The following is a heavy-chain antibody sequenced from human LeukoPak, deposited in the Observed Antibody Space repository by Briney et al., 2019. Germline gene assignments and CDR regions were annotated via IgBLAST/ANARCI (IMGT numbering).Heavy chain of an antibody. D-gene: IGHD3-10*01. CDR3: AKDDAWLRFGE. V-gene: IGHV3-30*02. CDR2: IRFDGSNK. Sequence: GGSLRLSCAASGFTFSNYGMHWVRQAPGKGLEWVPFIRFDGSNKYYADSVKGRFTISRDNSKNTLYLEVISLTAEDTAVYYCAKDDAWLRFGEWSQGTLVTVSS. CDR1: GFTFSNYG. J-gene: IGHJ4*02.